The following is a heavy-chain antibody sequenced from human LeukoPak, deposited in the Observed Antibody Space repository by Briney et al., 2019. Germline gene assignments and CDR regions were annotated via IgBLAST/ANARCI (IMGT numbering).Heavy chain of an antibody. CDR3: ARGPYSSSWYRNWFDP. D-gene: IGHD6-13*01. CDR2: IIPIFGTA. J-gene: IGHJ5*02. Sequence: SVKVSCKASGYTFTGYYMHWVRQAPGQGLEWMGGIIPIFGTANYAQKFQGRVTITADESTSTAYMELSSLRSEDTAVYYCARGPYSSSWYRNWFDPWGQGTLVTVSS. CDR1: GYTFTGYY. V-gene: IGHV1-69*13.